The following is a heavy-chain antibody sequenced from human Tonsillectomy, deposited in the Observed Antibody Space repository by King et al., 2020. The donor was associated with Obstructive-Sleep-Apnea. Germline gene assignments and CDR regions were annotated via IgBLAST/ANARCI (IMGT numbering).Heavy chain of an antibody. CDR2: INPIGGGT. J-gene: IGHJ3*02. D-gene: IGHD3-22*01. Sequence: QLVQSGAEVKKPGASVKLSCKASGYNFNSHYMHWVRQAPGQGLQWLGIINPIGGGTTYARKFQGRVSLTSDTSTSTVHMDLSSLRSEDTAVYYCTSGLLVSSDYPQGYVFDIWGQGTVVTVAS. CDR3: TSGLLVSSDYPQGYVFDI. V-gene: IGHV1-46*02. CDR1: GYNFNSHY.